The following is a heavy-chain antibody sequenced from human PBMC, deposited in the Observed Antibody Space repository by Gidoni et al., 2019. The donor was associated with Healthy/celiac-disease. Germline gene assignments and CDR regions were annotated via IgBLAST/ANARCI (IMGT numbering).Heavy chain of an antibody. J-gene: IGHJ5*02. CDR2: IYYSGST. CDR3: ARVRGYCSGGSCLNWFDH. V-gene: IGHV4-59*01. Sequence: QVQLQESGPGLVKPSETLSLPCTVSVGSISSYYWSWIRQPPGKGLEWIGYIYYSGSTNYNPSLKSRVTISVDTSKNQFSLKLSSVTAADTAVYYCARVRGYCSGGSCLNWFDHWGQGTLVTVSS. D-gene: IGHD2-15*01. CDR1: VGSISSYY.